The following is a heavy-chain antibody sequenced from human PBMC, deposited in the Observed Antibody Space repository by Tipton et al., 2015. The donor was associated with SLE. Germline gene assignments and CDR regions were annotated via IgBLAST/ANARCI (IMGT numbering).Heavy chain of an antibody. CDR3: ARGWYSSSGGGYYFDY. J-gene: IGHJ4*02. CDR2: INHSGST. V-gene: IGHV4-34*01. Sequence: TLSLTCAVYGGSFSGYYWSWIRQPPGKGLEWIGEINHSGSTNYNPSLKSRVTMSVDTSKNPFSLKLSSVTAADTAVYYCARGWYSSSGGGYYFDYWGQGTLVTVSS. D-gene: IGHD6-13*01. CDR1: GGSFSGYY.